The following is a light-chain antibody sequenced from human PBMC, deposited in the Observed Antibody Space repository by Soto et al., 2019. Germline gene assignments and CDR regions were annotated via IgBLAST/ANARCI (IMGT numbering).Light chain of an antibody. CDR1: QSITYW. J-gene: IGKJ2*01. CDR2: DVF. CDR3: QQYHSFSFT. Sequence: DIPMTQSPSSLSASVGDRVTITCRASQSITYWLAWYQQKPGRAPKLLIYDVFNLQSGVPSRFSGSGSGTEFTLTISSPQPDDSATYYCQQYHSFSFTFGQGTKLEIK. V-gene: IGKV1-5*01.